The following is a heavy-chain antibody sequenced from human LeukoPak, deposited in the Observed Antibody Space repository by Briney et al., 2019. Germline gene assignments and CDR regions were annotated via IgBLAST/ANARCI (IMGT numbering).Heavy chain of an antibody. CDR3: ASTGGSVPGGYSYGLNFDY. Sequence: PGGSLRLSCAASGFIFNNYEMNWVRQAPGKGLEWVSYISSSGSTIYYADSVKGRFIISRDNAKNSLYLQMNSLRAEDTAVYYCASTGGSVPGGYSYGLNFDYWGQGTLVTVSS. CDR2: ISSSGSTI. CDR1: GFIFNNYE. J-gene: IGHJ4*02. V-gene: IGHV3-48*03. D-gene: IGHD5-18*01.